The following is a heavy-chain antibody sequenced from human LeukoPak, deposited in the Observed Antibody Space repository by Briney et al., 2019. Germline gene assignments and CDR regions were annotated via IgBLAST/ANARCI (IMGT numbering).Heavy chain of an antibody. D-gene: IGHD5-24*01. CDR2: INSDGSST. CDR1: GFTFSSYW. CDR3: ARVQVEMATMDFDY. J-gene: IGHJ4*02. V-gene: IGHV3-74*01. Sequence: GGSLRLSCAAAGFTFSSYWMHWVRPAAGKGVGWVSRINSDGSSTSYADSVKGRFTISRDNAKNTLYLQMNSLRAEDTAVYYCARVQVEMATMDFDYWGQGTLVTVSS.